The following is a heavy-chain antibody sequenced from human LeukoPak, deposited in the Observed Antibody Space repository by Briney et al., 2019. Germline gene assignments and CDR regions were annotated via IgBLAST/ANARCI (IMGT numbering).Heavy chain of an antibody. D-gene: IGHD6-6*01. CDR1: GGSVSSSNW. V-gene: IGHV4-4*02. Sequence: SETLSLTCAVSGGSVSSSNWWSWVRQPPGKGLEWIGEIYHSGSTNYNPSLKSRVTISVDKSKNQFSLKLSSVTAADTAVYYCAREQLVDYYYYMDVWGKGTTVTVSS. J-gene: IGHJ6*03. CDR3: AREQLVDYYYYMDV. CDR2: IYHSGST.